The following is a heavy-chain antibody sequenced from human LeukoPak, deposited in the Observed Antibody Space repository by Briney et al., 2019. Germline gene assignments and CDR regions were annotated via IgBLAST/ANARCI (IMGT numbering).Heavy chain of an antibody. CDR2: ISGSSNDK. D-gene: IGHD5-12*01. CDR3: VRAEGSSGSSEYFQH. V-gene: IGHV3-21*01. Sequence: GGSLRLSCLASGFTFSRYSMKWVRQAPGKGLEWVSSISGSSNDKHYIDSVKGRFTISRDNAKNSLFLQMNSLRAEDTAVYYCVRAEGSSGSSEYFQHWGQGTLVTVPS. J-gene: IGHJ1*01. CDR1: GFTFSRYS.